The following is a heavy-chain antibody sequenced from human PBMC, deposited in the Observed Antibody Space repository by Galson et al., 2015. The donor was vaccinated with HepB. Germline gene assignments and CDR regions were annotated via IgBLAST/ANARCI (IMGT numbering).Heavy chain of an antibody. CDR1: GYTLTELS. CDR2: FDPEDGET. CDR3: ATSHPFGELDTPPILLRYYYGMDV. Sequence: SVKVSCKVSGYTLTELSMHWVRQAPGKGLEWMGGFDPEDGETIYAQKFQGRVTMTEDTSTDTAYMELSSLRSEDTAVYYCATSHPFGELDTPPILLRYYYGMDVWGQGTTVTV. V-gene: IGHV1-24*01. D-gene: IGHD3-10*01. J-gene: IGHJ6*02.